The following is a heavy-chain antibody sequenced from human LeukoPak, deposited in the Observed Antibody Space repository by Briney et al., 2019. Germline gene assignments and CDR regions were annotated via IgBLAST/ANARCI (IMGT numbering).Heavy chain of an antibody. CDR2: INHSGST. CDR3: ARASGGYSYGGDIDY. V-gene: IGHV4-34*01. D-gene: IGHD5-18*01. CDR1: GGSFSGYY. Sequence: SETLSLTCAVYGGSFSGYYWSWIRQPPGKGLEWIGEINHSGSTNYNPSLKSRVTISVDTSKNQLSLKLSSVTAADTAVYYCARASGGYSYGGDIDYWGQGTLVTVSS. J-gene: IGHJ4*02.